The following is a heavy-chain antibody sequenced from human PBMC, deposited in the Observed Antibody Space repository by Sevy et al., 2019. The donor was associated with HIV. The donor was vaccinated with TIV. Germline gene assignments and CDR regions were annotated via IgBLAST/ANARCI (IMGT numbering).Heavy chain of an antibody. J-gene: IGHJ4*02. CDR1: GFTFSSYA. V-gene: IGHV3-23*01. CDR3: AKRYSSGWYEIGGGDHFYY. CDR2: ISGSGGST. D-gene: IGHD6-19*01. Sequence: GGSLRLSCAASGFTFSSYAMSWVRQAPGKGLEWVSAISGSGGSTYYADSVKGRFTISRDNSKNTLYLQMNSLRAEDTAVYYCAKRYSSGWYEIGGGDHFYYWGQGTLVTVSS.